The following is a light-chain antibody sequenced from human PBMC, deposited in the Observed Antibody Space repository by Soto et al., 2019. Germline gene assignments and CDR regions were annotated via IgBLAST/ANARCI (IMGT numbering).Light chain of an antibody. CDR2: QDT. CDR1: KLGDKF. J-gene: IGLJ2*01. V-gene: IGLV3-1*01. Sequence: SSELTQPPSLSVSPGQTASITCSADKLGDKFAFWYQQKTGQSPVLVIYQDTKRPSGIPERFSGSNSGNTATLTISGTQALDEADYYCQAWDSNTAIFGGGTQLTVL. CDR3: QAWDSNTAI.